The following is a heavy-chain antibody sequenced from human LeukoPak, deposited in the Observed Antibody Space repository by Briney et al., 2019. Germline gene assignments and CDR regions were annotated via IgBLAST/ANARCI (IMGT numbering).Heavy chain of an antibody. CDR2: IFSNDEK. V-gene: IGHV2-26*01. Sequence: ETLSLTCTVSGGSISSYYWSWIRQPPGKALEWLAHIFSNDEKSYSTSLKSRLTISKDTSKSQVVLTMTNMDPVDTATYYCARMEQPDAFDIWGQGTMVTVSS. CDR1: GGSISSYYW. CDR3: ARMEQPDAFDI. J-gene: IGHJ3*02. D-gene: IGHD6-13*01.